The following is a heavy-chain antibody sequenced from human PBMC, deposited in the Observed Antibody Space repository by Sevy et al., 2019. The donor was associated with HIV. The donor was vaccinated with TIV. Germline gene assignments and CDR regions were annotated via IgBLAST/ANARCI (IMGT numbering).Heavy chain of an antibody. CDR1: GYTFTSYG. CDR3: ARVGGDIVLMVYAGGMDV. CDR2: ISAYNGNT. D-gene: IGHD2-8*01. V-gene: IGHV1-18*01. Sequence: ASVKVSCKASGYTFTSYGISWVRQAPGQGLEWMGWISAYNGNTNYAKKLQGRVTMTTDTSTSTAYMELRSLRSDDTAVYYCARVGGDIVLMVYAGGMDVWGQGTTVTVSS. J-gene: IGHJ6*02.